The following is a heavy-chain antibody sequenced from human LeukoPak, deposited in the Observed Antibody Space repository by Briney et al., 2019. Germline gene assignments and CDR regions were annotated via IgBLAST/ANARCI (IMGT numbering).Heavy chain of an antibody. D-gene: IGHD4-23*01. CDR3: ARGYSGNSPYYFDS. CDR2: IYYSGSS. CDR1: GGSISSYY. J-gene: IGHJ4*02. Sequence: SETLSLTCTVSGGSISSYYWSWIRQPPGKGLEWIGYIYYSGSSNYDSSLKSRVTISVDTSKNHFSLNLRSVTAADTAVYYCARGYSGNSPYYFDSWGQGTLVAVSS. V-gene: IGHV4-59*08.